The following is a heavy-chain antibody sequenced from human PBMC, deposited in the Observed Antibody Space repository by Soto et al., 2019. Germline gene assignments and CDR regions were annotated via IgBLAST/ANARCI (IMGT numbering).Heavy chain of an antibody. V-gene: IGHV3-30*18. D-gene: IGHD6-19*01. J-gene: IGHJ4*02. CDR3: AKDRDSSGWYYFDY. Sequence: GGSLRLSCTASGFTFSSYGMHWVRQAPGKGLEWVAVISYDGSNKYYAESVKGRFTISRDNSKNTLYLQINSLRAEDTAVYYCAKDRDSSGWYYFDYWGQGTLVTVSS. CDR1: GFTFSSYG. CDR2: ISYDGSNK.